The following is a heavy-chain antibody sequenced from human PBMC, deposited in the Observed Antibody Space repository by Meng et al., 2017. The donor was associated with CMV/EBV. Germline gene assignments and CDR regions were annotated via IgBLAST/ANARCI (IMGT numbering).Heavy chain of an antibody. V-gene: IGHV1-18*01. Sequence: ASVKVSCKASGYTFTSYGISWVRQAPGQGLEGMGWISAYNGNTNYAQKLQARVTMTTDTSTSTAYMELRSLRSDDTAVYYCAREASPYYDFWSGSFYGWFDPWGQGTLVTVSS. J-gene: IGHJ5*02. CDR2: ISAYNGNT. CDR3: AREASPYYDFWSGSFYGWFDP. D-gene: IGHD3-3*01. CDR1: GYTFTSYG.